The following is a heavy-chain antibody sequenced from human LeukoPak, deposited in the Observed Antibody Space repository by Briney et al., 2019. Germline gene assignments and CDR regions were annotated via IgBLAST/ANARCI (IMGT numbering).Heavy chain of an antibody. CDR3: ARGTTNCSGGSCYSYYYYYMDV. CDR2: IYYSGST. Sequence: PSETLSLTCTVSGGSISSISYYWGWIRQPPGKGLEWIGTIYYSGSTNYNPSLKSRVTISVGKSKNQFSLKLSSVTAADTAVYYCARGTTNCSGGSCYSYYYYYMDVWGKGTTVTVSS. CDR1: GGSISSISYY. D-gene: IGHD2-15*01. V-gene: IGHV4-39*07. J-gene: IGHJ6*03.